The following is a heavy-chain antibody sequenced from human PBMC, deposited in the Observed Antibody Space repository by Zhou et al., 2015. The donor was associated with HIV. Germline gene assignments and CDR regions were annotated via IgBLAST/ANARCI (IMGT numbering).Heavy chain of an antibody. CDR2: IIPIFGTA. CDR3: ANSLIAAAGTLINWFDP. D-gene: IGHD6-13*01. J-gene: IGHJ5*02. CDR1: GGTFSSYA. Sequence: QVQLVQSGAEVKKPGSSVKVSCKASGGTFSSYAISWVRQAPGQGLEWMGGIIPIFGTANYAQKFQGRVTITADESTSTAYMELSSLRSEDTAVYYCANSLIAAAGTLINWFDPWGQGTLVTVSS. V-gene: IGHV1-69*12.